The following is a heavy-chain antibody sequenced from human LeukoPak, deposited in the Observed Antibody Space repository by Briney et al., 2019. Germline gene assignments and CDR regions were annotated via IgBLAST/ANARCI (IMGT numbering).Heavy chain of an antibody. D-gene: IGHD3-10*01. CDR3: AKLDSVGAVAEYFQY. V-gene: IGHV3-23*01. CDR1: GFTFSSYA. Sequence: GGSLRLSCAASGFTFSSYAMNWVRQAPGKGLEWVSGINGSGDSTFYADSVKGRFTISRDSSKNTLYLQMNSLRAEDTAVYYCAKLDSVGAVAEYFQYWGQGTLVTVSS. CDR2: INGSGDST. J-gene: IGHJ1*01.